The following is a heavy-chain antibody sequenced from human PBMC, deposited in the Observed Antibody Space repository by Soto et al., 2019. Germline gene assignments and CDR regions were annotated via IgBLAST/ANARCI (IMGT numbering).Heavy chain of an antibody. D-gene: IGHD2-15*01. CDR1: GFTFSSYS. CDR3: ARDRDCSGGSCYSNHYYHYYGMDV. CDR2: ISSSSSYI. Sequence: GGSLRLSCAASGFTFSSYSMNWVRQAPGKGLEWVSSISSSSSYIYYADSVKGRFTISRDNAKNSLYLQMNSLRAEDTAVYYCARDRDCSGGSCYSNHYYHYYGMDVWGQGTTVTVAS. J-gene: IGHJ6*02. V-gene: IGHV3-21*01.